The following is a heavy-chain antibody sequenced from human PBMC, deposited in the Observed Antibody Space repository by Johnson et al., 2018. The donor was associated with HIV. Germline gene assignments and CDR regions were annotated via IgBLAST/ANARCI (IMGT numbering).Heavy chain of an antibody. Sequence: QVQLVESGGGVVQPGRSLRLSCAASGFTFSSYAMHWVRQAPGKGLEWVAVISYDAKQKYYADSLKGRFPVSRDNSKNTRYLQMNSLTADDTAVYYCARDQAYSSSWEGVFDIWGQGTRVIVSS. CDR3: ARDQAYSSSWEGVFDI. CDR1: GFTFSSYA. D-gene: IGHD6-13*01. V-gene: IGHV3-30*04. J-gene: IGHJ3*02. CDR2: ISYDAKQK.